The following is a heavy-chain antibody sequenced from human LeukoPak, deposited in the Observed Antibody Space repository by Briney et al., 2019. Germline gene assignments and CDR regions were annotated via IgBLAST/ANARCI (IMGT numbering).Heavy chain of an antibody. CDR2: INLSGGST. J-gene: IGHJ4*02. Sequence: ASLTVSCAASGYTFTSYYMHWVRQAPRQGHEWVWIINLSGGSTSYTQKFQGRVTMTKDTSTSTVYMELRSLRSEATAVYYCARTGGSSGHTFDYWGQGTLVTVSS. D-gene: IGHD3-22*01. V-gene: IGHV1-46*01. CDR1: GYTFTSYY. CDR3: ARTGGSSGHTFDY.